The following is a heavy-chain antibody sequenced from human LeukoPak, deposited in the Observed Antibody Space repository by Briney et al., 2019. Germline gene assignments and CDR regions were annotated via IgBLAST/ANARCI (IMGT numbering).Heavy chain of an antibody. CDR2: IIPIFGTA. Sequence: GSSVKVSCKASGGTFSSYAISWVRQAPGQGLEWMGGIIPIFGTANYAQKFQGRVTITSDESTSTAYMELSSLRSKDTAVYYCARGNGDYDNWFDPWGQGTLVTVSS. CDR3: ARGNGDYDNWFDP. CDR1: GGTFSSYA. V-gene: IGHV1-69*01. J-gene: IGHJ5*02. D-gene: IGHD4-17*01.